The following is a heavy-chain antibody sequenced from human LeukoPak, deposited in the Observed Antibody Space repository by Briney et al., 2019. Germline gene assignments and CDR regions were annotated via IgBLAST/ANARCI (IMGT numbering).Heavy chain of an antibody. Sequence: TSQTLSLTCTVSGGSISSGDYYWSWIRQPPGKGLEWIGYIYYSGSTYYSPSLKSRVTISVDTSKNQFSLKLSSVTAADTAVYYCARDPYYYDSSGYYPYYYGMDVWGQGTTVTVSS. CDR2: IYYSGST. CDR1: GGSISSGDYY. CDR3: ARDPYYYDSSGYYPYYYGMDV. V-gene: IGHV4-30-4*01. J-gene: IGHJ6*02. D-gene: IGHD3-22*01.